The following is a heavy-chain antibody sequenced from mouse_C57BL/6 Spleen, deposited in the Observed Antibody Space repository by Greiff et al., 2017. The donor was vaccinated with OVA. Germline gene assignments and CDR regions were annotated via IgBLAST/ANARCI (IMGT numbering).Heavy chain of an antibody. CDR3: VGGPHSAWFAY. V-gene: IGHV10-1*01. J-gene: IGHJ3*01. Sequence: EVKLVESGGGLVQPKGSLKLSCAASGFSFNTYAMNWVRQAPGKGLEWVARIRSKSNNYATYYDDSVKDRFTISRDDSESMLYLQMNNLKTEDTAMYYCVGGPHSAWFAYWGQGTPVTVSA. CDR2: IRSKSNNYAT. D-gene: IGHD1-1*02. CDR1: GFSFNTYA.